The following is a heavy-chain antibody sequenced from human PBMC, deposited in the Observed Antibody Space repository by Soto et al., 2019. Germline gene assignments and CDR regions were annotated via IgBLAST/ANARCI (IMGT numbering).Heavy chain of an antibody. J-gene: IGHJ4*02. Sequence: EVQLVESGGGLVQPGGSLRLSCAASDFTFRNYWMHWVRQAPGKGLVCVSHVNGDGSTRTYADSVKGRFTISRDNIKNRLYLQMTSLRVDDTAVYYWVMGGSSDWFGLLDSGGQGTLVTVSS. CDR3: VMGGSSDWFGLLDS. CDR1: DFTFRNYW. CDR2: VNGDGSTR. V-gene: IGHV3-74*01. D-gene: IGHD6-13*01.